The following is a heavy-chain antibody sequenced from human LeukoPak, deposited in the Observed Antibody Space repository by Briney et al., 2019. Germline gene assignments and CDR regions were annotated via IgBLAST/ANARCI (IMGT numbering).Heavy chain of an antibody. CDR2: ISYSGST. V-gene: IGHV4-30-4*01. D-gene: IGHD5-24*01. CDR3: ARGGEGYFYVH. CDR1: GGSISTSNTD. Sequence: PSETLSLTCTVAGGSISTSNTDWVWIRQPPGRGLECIGYISYSGSTHFDPSLKRRLTLSRHMSKHPLSLKLGSVTAADTAVYFCARGGEGYFYVHWGQGTLVTVSS. J-gene: IGHJ4*02.